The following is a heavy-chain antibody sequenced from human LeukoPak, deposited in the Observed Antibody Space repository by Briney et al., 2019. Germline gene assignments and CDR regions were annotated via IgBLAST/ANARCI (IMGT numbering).Heavy chain of an antibody. CDR3: ARCVAATHWFDP. J-gene: IGHJ5*02. V-gene: IGHV4-31*03. CDR2: IYYCGSI. D-gene: IGHD2-15*01. Sequence: PSQPLSLPCTVSGRSMSSGGYYWSWIRQHRGKALECIGYIYYCGSIYYNPSLKSRVTISVDTSKNQFSLKLSSVTAADTAVYYCARCVAATHWFDPWGQGTLVTVSS. CDR1: GRSMSSGGYY.